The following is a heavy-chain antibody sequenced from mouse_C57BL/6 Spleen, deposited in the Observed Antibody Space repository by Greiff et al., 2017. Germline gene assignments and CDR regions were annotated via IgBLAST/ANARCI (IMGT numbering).Heavy chain of an antibody. J-gene: IGHJ2*01. V-gene: IGHV3-6*01. CDR3: ARGYYYGSLDY. CDR2: ISYDGSN. D-gene: IGHD1-1*01. Sequence: EVKLQESGPGLVKPSQSLSLTCSVTGYSITSGYYWNWIRQFPGNKLEWMGYISYDGSNNYNPSLKNRISITRDTSKNQVFLKLNSVTTEDTATYYCARGYYYGSLDYWGQGTTLTVSS. CDR1: GYSITSGYY.